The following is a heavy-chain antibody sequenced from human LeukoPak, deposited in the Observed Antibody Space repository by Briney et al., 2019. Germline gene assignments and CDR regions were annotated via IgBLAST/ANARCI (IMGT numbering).Heavy chain of an antibody. Sequence: PGGSLRLSCAASGFTFRSYAMTWVRQAPGKGLEWVSTITGSGGSTYYADSVKGRFTISRDNSKNTLYLQMYSLRAEDTAVYYCAKDRGIAVAGTDFDYWGQGTLVTVSS. D-gene: IGHD6-19*01. CDR3: AKDRGIAVAGTDFDY. CDR1: GFTFRSYA. CDR2: ITGSGGST. V-gene: IGHV3-23*01. J-gene: IGHJ4*02.